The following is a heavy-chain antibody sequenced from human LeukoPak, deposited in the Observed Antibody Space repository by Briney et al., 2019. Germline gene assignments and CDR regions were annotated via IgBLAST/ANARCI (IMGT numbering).Heavy chain of an antibody. CDR3: ARVGSSWYAHAFDI. Sequence: GASVKVSCKASGYTFTGYYMHWVRQAPGQGLEWMGWINPNSGGTNYAQKFQGRVTMTRDTSISTAYMELSRLRSDDTAVYYCARVGSSWYAHAFDIWGXGTMVTVSS. CDR1: GYTFTGYY. D-gene: IGHD6-13*01. J-gene: IGHJ3*02. V-gene: IGHV1-2*02. CDR2: INPNSGGT.